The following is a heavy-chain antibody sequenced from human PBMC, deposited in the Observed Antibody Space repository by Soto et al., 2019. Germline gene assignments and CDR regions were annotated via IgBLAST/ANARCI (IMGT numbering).Heavy chain of an antibody. CDR1: GGSISSSSYY. CDR2: IYYSGST. CDR3: ARAWKAVGATTVGFDYYYGMDV. V-gene: IGHV4-39*01. D-gene: IGHD1-26*01. J-gene: IGHJ6*02. Sequence: SETLSLTCTVSGGSISSSSYYWGWIRQPPGKGLEWIGSIYYSGSTYYNPSLKSRVTISVDTSKNQFSLKLSSVTAADTAVYYCARAWKAVGATTVGFDYYYGMDVWGQGTTVTVSS.